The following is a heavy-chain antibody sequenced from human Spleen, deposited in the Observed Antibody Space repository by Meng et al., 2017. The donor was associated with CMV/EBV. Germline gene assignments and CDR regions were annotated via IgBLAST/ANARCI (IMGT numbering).Heavy chain of an antibody. CDR3: ARLPRVVNNYYYYTMDV. CDR1: GYTLTSYD. V-gene: IGHV1-18*01. J-gene: IGHJ6*02. D-gene: IGHD3-22*01. Sequence: ASVKVSCKASGYTLTSYDINWVRQATGQGLEWMGWISSYNGNTNYAQKFQGRVTMTTDTSTSTAYMEVRSLRSDDTAVYYCARLPRVVNNYYYYTMDVWGQGTTVTVSS. CDR2: ISSYNGNT.